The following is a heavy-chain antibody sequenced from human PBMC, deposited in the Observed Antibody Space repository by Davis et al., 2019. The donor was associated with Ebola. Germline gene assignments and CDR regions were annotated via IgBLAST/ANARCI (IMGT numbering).Heavy chain of an antibody. CDR3: ARDWVYCFDI. CDR2: ISTSGNTI. J-gene: IGHJ3*02. CDR1: GFTFSSYT. Sequence: GGSLRLSCAASGFTFSSYTMNWVRQAPGKGLEWLSHISTSGNTIYYADSVKGRFTVSRDNAKNAVYLQMNSLRDEDTAVYYCARDWVYCFDIWGQGTMVTVSS. D-gene: IGHD5/OR15-5a*01. V-gene: IGHV3-48*02.